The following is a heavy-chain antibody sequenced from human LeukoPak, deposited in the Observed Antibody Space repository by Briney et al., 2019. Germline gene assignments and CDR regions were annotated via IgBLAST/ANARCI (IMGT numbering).Heavy chain of an antibody. Sequence: GGSLRLSCAASGFTFTTYSMIWVRQAPGKGLEWVSFISQTSSSAHYADSVRGRFTIPRDNAKNSVYLQMNSLRAEDTAVYYCTRGSQWELLGSCDYWGQGTLVTVSS. CDR3: TRGSQWELLGSCDY. D-gene: IGHD1-26*01. CDR1: GFTFTTYS. V-gene: IGHV3-48*04. CDR2: ISQTSSSA. J-gene: IGHJ4*02.